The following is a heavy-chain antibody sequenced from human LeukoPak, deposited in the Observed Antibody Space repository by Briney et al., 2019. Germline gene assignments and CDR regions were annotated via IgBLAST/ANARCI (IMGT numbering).Heavy chain of an antibody. Sequence: PSQTLSLTCAVSGGSISSGGYSWSWIRQPPGKGLEWIGYIYHSGSTYYNPSLKSRVTISVDRSKNQFSLKLSSVTAADTAVYYCARVVWFGKLSRRNWFDPWGQGTLVTVSS. J-gene: IGHJ5*02. CDR3: ARVVWFGKLSRRNWFDP. CDR2: IYHSGST. V-gene: IGHV4-30-2*01. D-gene: IGHD3-10*01. CDR1: GGSISSGGYS.